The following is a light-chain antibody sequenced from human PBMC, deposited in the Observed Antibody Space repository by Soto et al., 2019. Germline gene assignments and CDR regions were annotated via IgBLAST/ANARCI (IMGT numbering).Light chain of an antibody. CDR1: QSISSW. CDR2: KAS. V-gene: IGKV1-5*03. CDR3: QQYNSYPVT. J-gene: IGKJ4*01. Sequence: DIQMTQSPSTLSASVGDRVTITCRASQSISSWLAWYQQKPGKASKLLIYKASSLESGVPSRFSGSGSGTEFTLTISSLQSDDFATYYCQQYNSYPVTLGGGTKVEIK.